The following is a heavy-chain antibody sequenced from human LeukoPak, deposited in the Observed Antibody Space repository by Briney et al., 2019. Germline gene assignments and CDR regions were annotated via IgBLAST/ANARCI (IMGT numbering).Heavy chain of an antibody. CDR2: INGDWSST. Sequence: PGGSLRLSCVASGFSFSTYWMHWVRQSPGKGLEWVSRINGDWSSTSYADSVKGRFTISRDNAKNTVYLQMNSLRVEDTAVYYCIRDFGSVGATNAFDIWGQGTMVTVSS. V-gene: IGHV3-74*01. J-gene: IGHJ3*02. CDR1: GFSFSTYW. D-gene: IGHD1-26*01. CDR3: IRDFGSVGATNAFDI.